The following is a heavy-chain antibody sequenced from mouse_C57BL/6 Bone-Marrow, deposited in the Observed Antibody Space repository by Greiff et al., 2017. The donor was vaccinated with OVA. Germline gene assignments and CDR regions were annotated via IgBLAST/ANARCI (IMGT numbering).Heavy chain of an antibody. CDR2: IYPRSGNT. J-gene: IGHJ2*01. D-gene: IGHD2-10*01. CDR1: GYTFTSYG. CDR3: ARDAYSRNYYDY. V-gene: IGHV1-81*01. Sequence: QVQLQQSGAELARPGASVKLSCTASGYTFTSYGISWVKQRTGQGLEWIGEIYPRSGNTYYNEKFKGKATLTADKASSAADMELRSLTSEDSAVYFCARDAYSRNYYDYWGQGTTLTVSS.